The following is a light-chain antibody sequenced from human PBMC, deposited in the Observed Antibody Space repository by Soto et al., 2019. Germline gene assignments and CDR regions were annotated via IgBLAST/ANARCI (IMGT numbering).Light chain of an antibody. Sequence: EVVLTQSPGTLSLSPGERATLSCRASQSVSSSNLAWYQQKPGQGPRLLIYSASSRASGIPDRFSGSGSGTDFTLTISRLEPEDFAVYYCQKYSSSLAFGGGPKVDI. CDR1: QSVSSSN. CDR3: QKYSSSLA. J-gene: IGKJ4*01. V-gene: IGKV3-20*01. CDR2: SAS.